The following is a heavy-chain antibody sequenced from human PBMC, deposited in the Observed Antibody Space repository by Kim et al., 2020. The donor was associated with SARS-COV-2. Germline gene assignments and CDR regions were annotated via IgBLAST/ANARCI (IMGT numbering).Heavy chain of an antibody. CDR2: IYPGDSDT. CDR3: ASPGIAAASTTGFDY. D-gene: IGHD6-13*01. Sequence: GESLKISCKGSGYSFTSYWIGWVRQMPGKGLEWMGIIYPGDSDTRYSPSFQGQVTISADKSISTAYLQWSSLKASDTAMYYCASPGIAAASTTGFDYWGQGTLVTVSS. J-gene: IGHJ4*02. CDR1: GYSFTSYW. V-gene: IGHV5-51*01.